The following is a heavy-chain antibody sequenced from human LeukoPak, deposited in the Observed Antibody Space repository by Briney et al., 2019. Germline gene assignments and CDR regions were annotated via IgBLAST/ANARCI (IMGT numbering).Heavy chain of an antibody. D-gene: IGHD6-13*01. V-gene: IGHV3-23*01. CDR3: AKVGAAAGFPLGH. Sequence: GGPLTLSCAASRFTFCSYPMRWLRQAPGQAREWVSGISGSGGSTYYADSVKGRFTISRDNSKNTLYLQMNSLRAEDTAVYYCAKVGAAAGFPLGHWGQGTLVTVSS. CDR2: ISGSGGST. CDR1: RFTFCSYP. J-gene: IGHJ4*02.